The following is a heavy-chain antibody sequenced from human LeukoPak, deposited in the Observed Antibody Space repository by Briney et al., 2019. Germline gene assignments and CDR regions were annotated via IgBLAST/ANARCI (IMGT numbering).Heavy chain of an antibody. V-gene: IGHV3-21*01. J-gene: IGHJ4*02. Sequence: PGGSLRLSCAASGFTFSSYSMNRVRQAPGKGLEWVSSISSSSSYIYYADSVKGRFTISRDNAKNSLYLQMNSLRAEDTAVYYCARDPSIVVVPDDYWGQGTLVTVPS. CDR2: ISSSSSYI. CDR1: GFTFSSYS. CDR3: ARDPSIVVVPDDY. D-gene: IGHD2-15*01.